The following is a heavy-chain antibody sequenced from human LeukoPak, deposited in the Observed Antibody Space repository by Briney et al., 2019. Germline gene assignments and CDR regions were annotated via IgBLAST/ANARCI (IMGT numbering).Heavy chain of an antibody. V-gene: IGHV3-30*18. J-gene: IGHJ4*02. CDR2: ISYDGSNK. D-gene: IGHD1-1*01. CDR1: TFNFSDYG. Sequence: GGSLRLSCGDSTFNFSDYGMHWVRQAPGKGLDWVALISYDGSNKYYADSVKGRFTISRDNSKNTLNLQMNSLRAEDTAVYYCAKVGDNWDFDYWGQGTLVTVSS. CDR3: AKVGDNWDFDY.